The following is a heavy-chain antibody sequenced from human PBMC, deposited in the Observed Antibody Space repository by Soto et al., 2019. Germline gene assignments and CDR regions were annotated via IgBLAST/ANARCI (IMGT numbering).Heavy chain of an antibody. D-gene: IGHD3-16*01. Sequence: QVQLQESGPGLVKPSETLSLSCSVSGGSICGHYWSWVRQTPGKGLEWIGYMYYSGSTNYNPSLKSRVTISVDTSKNHFSLRLTSVTAADTAVYYCARGPYYDLIWNYYYMDVWGKGTTVTVSS. CDR1: GGSICGHY. CDR3: ARGPYYDLIWNYYYMDV. V-gene: IGHV4-59*08. J-gene: IGHJ6*03. CDR2: MYYSGST.